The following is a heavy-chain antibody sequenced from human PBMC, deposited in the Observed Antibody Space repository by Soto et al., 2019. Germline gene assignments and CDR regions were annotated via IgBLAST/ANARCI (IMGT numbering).Heavy chain of an antibody. CDR3: AKDPEPLNYDILTGYCIFDY. V-gene: IGHV3-23*01. D-gene: IGHD3-9*01. J-gene: IGHJ4*02. Sequence: QSGGSLRLSCAASGFTFSSYAMSWVRQAPGKGLEWVSAISGSGGSTYYADSVKGRFTISRDNSKNTLYLQMNSLRAEDTAVYYCAKDPEPLNYDILTGYCIFDYWGQGTLVTVSS. CDR2: ISGSGGST. CDR1: GFTFSSYA.